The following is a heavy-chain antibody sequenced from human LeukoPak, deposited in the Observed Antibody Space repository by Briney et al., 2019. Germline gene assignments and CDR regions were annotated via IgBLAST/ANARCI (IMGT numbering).Heavy chain of an antibody. CDR1: RYPFTSYD. D-gene: IGHD5-24*01. CDR3: ARVQMATIFYYYYYMDV. CDR2: MNPNSGNT. Sequence: ASVEVSCKPSRYPFTSYDINWVRQATRQGLECRGWMNPNSGNTGYAQKFQGRVTITRNTSISTAYMELSSLRSEDTAVYYCARVQMATIFYYYYYMDVWGKGTTVTVSS. J-gene: IGHJ6*03. V-gene: IGHV1-8*03.